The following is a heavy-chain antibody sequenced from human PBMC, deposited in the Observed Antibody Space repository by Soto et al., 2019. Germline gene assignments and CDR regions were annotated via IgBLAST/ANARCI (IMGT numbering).Heavy chain of an antibody. V-gene: IGHV4-59*08. CDR2: ISYSGST. CDR3: ARQLWVGSTWYLSALDI. CDR1: ADSIRNYY. J-gene: IGHJ3*02. D-gene: IGHD6-13*01. Sequence: QVQLQESGPGLVKPSETLSLTCTVSADSIRNYYWSWIRQPPGKGLEWIGYISYSGSTHYNPSLKSRVTISVDTSKNQSSMKLSSVTAADTAVYYCARQLWVGSTWYLSALDIWGQGTMVTVSS.